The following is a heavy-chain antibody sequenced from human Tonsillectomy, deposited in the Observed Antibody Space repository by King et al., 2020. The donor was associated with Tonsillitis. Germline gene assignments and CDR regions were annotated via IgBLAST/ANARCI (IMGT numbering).Heavy chain of an antibody. Sequence: VQLVQSGAEVKKPGASVKVSCKASGYPFTGYYIHWVRQAPGQGLEWMGRINPNGGGTVYAQMFRGRVTMTRDTSISTAFMELSRLTSDDTVVYYCARGSKISMIRGVTTRPFDYWGQGTLVTVSS. D-gene: IGHD3-10*01. CDR2: INPNGGGT. CDR1: GYPFTGYY. CDR3: ARGSKISMIRGVTTRPFDY. J-gene: IGHJ4*02. V-gene: IGHV1-2*05.